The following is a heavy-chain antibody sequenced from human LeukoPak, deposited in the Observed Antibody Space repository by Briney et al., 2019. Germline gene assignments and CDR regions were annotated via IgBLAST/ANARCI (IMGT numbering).Heavy chain of an antibody. D-gene: IGHD2-2*02. CDR2: IIPIFGTA. CDR3: ARGIVVVPAAISYMDV. J-gene: IGHJ6*03. CDR1: GGTFSSYA. V-gene: IGHV1-69*05. Sequence: SVKVSCKASGGTFSSYAISWVRQAPGQGLEWMEGIIPIFGTANYAQKFQGRVTITTDESTSTAYMELSSLRSEDTAVYCCARGIVVVPAAISYMDVWGKGTTVTVSS.